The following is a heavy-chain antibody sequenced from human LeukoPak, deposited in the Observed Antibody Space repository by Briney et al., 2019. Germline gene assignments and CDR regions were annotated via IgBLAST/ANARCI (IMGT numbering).Heavy chain of an antibody. CDR1: GCTFTSYG. Sequence: GASVKVPCKASGCTFTSYGISWVRQAPGQGLEWMGWISAYNGNTNYAQKLQGRVTMTTDTSTSTAYMELRSLRSDDTAVYYCARDPPFYDFWSGYHTYYYFDYWGQGTLVTVSS. D-gene: IGHD3-3*01. V-gene: IGHV1-18*01. CDR3: ARDPPFYDFWSGYHTYYYFDY. CDR2: ISAYNGNT. J-gene: IGHJ4*02.